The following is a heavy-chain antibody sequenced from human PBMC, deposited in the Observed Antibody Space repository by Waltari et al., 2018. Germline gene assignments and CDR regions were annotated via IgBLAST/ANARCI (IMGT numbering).Heavy chain of an antibody. CDR1: GYSISSGYY. J-gene: IGHJ4*02. Sequence: QVQLQESGPGLVKPSETLSLTCAVSGYSISSGYYWGWIRQPPGKGLEWIGSIYHSGSTYYNPSLKSRVTISVDTSKNQFSLKLSSVTAADTAVYYCARVVPAASSDWGDYWGQGTLVTVSS. V-gene: IGHV4-38-2*01. CDR2: IYHSGST. CDR3: ARVVPAASSDWGDY. D-gene: IGHD2-2*01.